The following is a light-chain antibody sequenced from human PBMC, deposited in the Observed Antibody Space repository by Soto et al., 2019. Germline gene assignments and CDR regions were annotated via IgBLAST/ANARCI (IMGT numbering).Light chain of an antibody. Sequence: DIQMTQSPSTLSASVGDRVTITCRASQSINNWLAWYQQKPGKAPKLLIYDASSLESGVPSRFSGSGSGTEFTLTISSLQPDDFATFYCQQYNAYPWTFGHGTKVDIK. J-gene: IGKJ1*01. V-gene: IGKV1-5*01. CDR3: QQYNAYPWT. CDR1: QSINNW. CDR2: DAS.